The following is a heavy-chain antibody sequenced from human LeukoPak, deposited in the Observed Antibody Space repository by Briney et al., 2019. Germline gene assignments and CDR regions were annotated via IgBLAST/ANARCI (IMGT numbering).Heavy chain of an antibody. D-gene: IGHD2/OR15-2a*01. CDR1: GYSISSGYY. CDR3: ARHPVTEIYFA. V-gene: IGHV4-38-2*01. CDR2: IYHSGST. J-gene: IGHJ4*02. Sequence: SETLSPTCAVSGYSISSGYYWGWIRQPPGKGLEWIGSIYHSGSTYYNPSLKSRVTISVDTSKNQFSLKLSSVTAPDTAVYYWARHPVTEIYFAWGQGTLVTVSS.